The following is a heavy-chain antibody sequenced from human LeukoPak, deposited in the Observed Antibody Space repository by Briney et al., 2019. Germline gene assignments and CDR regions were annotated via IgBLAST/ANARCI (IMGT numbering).Heavy chain of an antibody. CDR2: ISGSGGST. Sequence: PGGSLRLSCAASGFTFSSYSMNWVRQAPGKGLEWVSAISGSGGSTYYADSVKGRFTISRDNSKNTLYLQMNSLRAEDTAVYYCAKDLLRITMIVVVITGFDYWGQGTLVTVSS. D-gene: IGHD3-22*01. J-gene: IGHJ4*02. CDR3: AKDLLRITMIVVVITGFDY. CDR1: GFTFSSYS. V-gene: IGHV3-23*01.